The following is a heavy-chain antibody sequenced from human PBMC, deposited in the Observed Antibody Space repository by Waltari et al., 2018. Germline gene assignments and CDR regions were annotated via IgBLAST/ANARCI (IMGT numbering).Heavy chain of an antibody. V-gene: IGHV1-69*01. J-gene: IGHJ5*02. CDR3: FLARSYSGSYLDP. D-gene: IGHD1-26*01. CDR1: GGTFSSYA. Sequence: QVQLVQSGAEVKQPGSSVKVSCKPSGGTFSSYAIRRVAQAPGQGLEWMGGIIPIFGTANYAQKFQGRVTITADESTSTAYMELSSLGSEDTAVYYCFLARSYSGSYLDPWGQGTLVTVSS. CDR2: IIPIFGTA.